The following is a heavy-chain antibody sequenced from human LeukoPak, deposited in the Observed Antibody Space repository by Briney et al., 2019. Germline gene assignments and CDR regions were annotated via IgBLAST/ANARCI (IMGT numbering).Heavy chain of an antibody. CDR2: IYPGDSDT. CDR3: AKPPSLLCGGTQWFDP. V-gene: IGHV5-51*01. Sequence: GESLQISCQGSGYRFTSHWIGWVRPMPEKGLEWMGIIYPGDSDTRYSPSFQGQVTISVDKSINTAYLQWDRLKAADTAMYYRAKPPSLLCGGTQWFDPLGQGTLVTVSS. J-gene: IGHJ5*02. D-gene: IGHD1-14*01. CDR1: GYRFTSHW.